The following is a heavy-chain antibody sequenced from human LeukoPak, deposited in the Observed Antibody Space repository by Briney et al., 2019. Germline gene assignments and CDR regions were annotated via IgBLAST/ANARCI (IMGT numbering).Heavy chain of an antibody. D-gene: IGHD3-10*01. J-gene: IGHJ4*02. Sequence: SGPTLVKPTQTLTLTCTFSGFSLLTSGMGVGWIRQPPGKALEWLALIYWNDDNHYSPSLKSRLTITKDTSRNQVVLTMTNMDPVDTATYYCAHSIRPYYSGSGDFDFWGQGTLVTVSS. V-gene: IGHV2-5*01. CDR2: IYWNDDN. CDR3: AHSIRPYYSGSGDFDF. CDR1: GFSLLTSGMG.